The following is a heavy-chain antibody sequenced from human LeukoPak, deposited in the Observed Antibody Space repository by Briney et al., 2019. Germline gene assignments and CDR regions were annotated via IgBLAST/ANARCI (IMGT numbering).Heavy chain of an antibody. Sequence: GRSLRLSCAASGFTFDDYAMHWVRQAPGKGLEWVSAISGSGGSTYYADSVKGRFTIPRDNSKNTLYLQMNSLRAEDTAVYYCAKESSSSWYYYFDYWGQGTLVTVSS. CDR1: GFTFDDYA. CDR3: AKESSSSWYYYFDY. D-gene: IGHD6-13*01. J-gene: IGHJ4*02. CDR2: ISGSGGST. V-gene: IGHV3-23*01.